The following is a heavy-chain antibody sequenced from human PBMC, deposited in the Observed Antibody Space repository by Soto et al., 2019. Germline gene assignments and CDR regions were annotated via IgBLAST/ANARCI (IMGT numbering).Heavy chain of an antibody. D-gene: IGHD3-22*01. V-gene: IGHV3-7*03. J-gene: IGHJ4*02. CDR1: GFIFGSDW. CDR3: TRDLDTRGSAPISEY. CDR2: IDRGGSER. Sequence: PRLSCAGSGFIFGSDWMTWVRQAPGKGLEWVANIDRGGSERYYGDSVKGRFTISRDNARNSLYLQMNSLRAEDTAVYYCTRDLDTRGSAPISEYWGQGTLVTVSS.